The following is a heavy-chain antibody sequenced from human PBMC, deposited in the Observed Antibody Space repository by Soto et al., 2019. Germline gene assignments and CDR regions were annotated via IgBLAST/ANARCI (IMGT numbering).Heavy chain of an antibody. CDR3: AADLFYYYGSGPNLFAS. V-gene: IGHV1-58*01. J-gene: IGHJ5*02. CDR2: IVRGSGNT. Sequence: GSAVKPCSKASVITNTSTAVQWLRQARGQRTEWKGWIVRGSGNTNYAQKFQERVTITRDMSTSTAYMELSSLRSEDTAVYYCAADLFYYYGSGPNLFASWGQRSLV. D-gene: IGHD3-22*01. CDR1: VITNTSTA.